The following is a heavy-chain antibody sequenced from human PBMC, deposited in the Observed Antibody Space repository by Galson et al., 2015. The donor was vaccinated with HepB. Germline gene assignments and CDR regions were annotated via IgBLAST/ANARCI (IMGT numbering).Heavy chain of an antibody. V-gene: IGHV3-9*01. CDR1: GFTFDDYA. CDR3: AKDIVPNLYYMDV. CDR2: ISWNSGSI. D-gene: IGHD3-10*02. Sequence: SLRLSCAASGFTFDDYAMHWVRQAPGKGLEWVSGISWNSGSIGYADSVKGRFTISRDNAKNSLYLQMNSLRAEDTALYYCAKDIVPNLYYMDVWGKGTTVTVSS. J-gene: IGHJ6*03.